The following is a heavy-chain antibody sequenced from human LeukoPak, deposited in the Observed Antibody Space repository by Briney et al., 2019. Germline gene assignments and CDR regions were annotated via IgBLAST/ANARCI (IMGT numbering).Heavy chain of an antibody. CDR1: GGSISSGDYY. D-gene: IGHD1-1*01. V-gene: IGHV4-31*03. CDR2: ICYSGST. CDR3: ARDKGTWNRSVDY. J-gene: IGHJ4*02. Sequence: SQTLSLTCTVSGGSISSGDYYWSWIRQHPGKGLEWIGYICYSGSTYYNPSLKSRVTISVDTSKNQFSLKLSSVTAADTAVYYCARDKGTWNRSVDYWGQGTLVTVSS.